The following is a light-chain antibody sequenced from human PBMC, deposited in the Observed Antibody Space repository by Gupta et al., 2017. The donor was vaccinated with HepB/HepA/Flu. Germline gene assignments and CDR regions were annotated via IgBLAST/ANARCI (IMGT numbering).Light chain of an antibody. V-gene: IGLV1-44*01. CDR3: AAWDDSLNGFV. Sequence: VTXXCSXSSSNIGSNPVSWYHQLPGTAPKLLIYTNNQRPSGVPGRFSGSKSDTSASLAISGLQSEDEADYYCAAWDDSLNGFVFGTGTKVTVL. CDR2: TNN. CDR1: SSNIGSNP. J-gene: IGLJ1*01.